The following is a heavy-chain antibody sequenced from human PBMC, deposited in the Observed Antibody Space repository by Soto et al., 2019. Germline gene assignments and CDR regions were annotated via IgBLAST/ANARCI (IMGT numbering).Heavy chain of an antibody. CDR2: ISWNSGSI. CDR3: AKRKYQLLYPYHYYYYMDV. D-gene: IGHD2-2*02. CDR1: GFTFDDYA. J-gene: IGHJ6*03. Sequence: EVQLVESGGGLVQPGRSLRLSCAASGFTFDDYAMHWVRQAPGKGLEWVSGISWNSGSIGYADSVKGRFTISRDNAKNSLYLQMNSLRAEDTALYYCAKRKYQLLYPYHYYYYMDVWGKGTTVTVSS. V-gene: IGHV3-9*01.